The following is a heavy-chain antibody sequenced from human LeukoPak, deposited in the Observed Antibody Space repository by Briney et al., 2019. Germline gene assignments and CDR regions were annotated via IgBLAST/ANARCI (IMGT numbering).Heavy chain of an antibody. V-gene: IGHV1-2*02. CDR3: ARGRGITGTMYDY. J-gene: IGHJ4*02. CDR2: INPNSGGT. Sequence: ASAKVSCKASGYPFSGYYIHWVRQAPGQGLEWMGSINPNSGGTNYAQKFQGRVTMTRDTSISTAYMELSRLRSDDTAMYYCARGRGITGTMYDYWGQGTLVTVSS. CDR1: GYPFSGYY. D-gene: IGHD1-7*01.